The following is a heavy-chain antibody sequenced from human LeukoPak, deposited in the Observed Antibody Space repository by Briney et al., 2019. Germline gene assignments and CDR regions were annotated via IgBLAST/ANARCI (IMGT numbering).Heavy chain of an antibody. Sequence: GGSLRLSCVASGFIFNDYAMYWVRQLPGKGLEWVSLISGDGDSTYYEESVKGRFSMSRDNRRNSVYLQMNSLRIEDTALYYCAKDSLEAAGNFDYWGQGTLVTVSS. D-gene: IGHD1-14*01. CDR1: GFIFNDYA. CDR3: AKDSLEAAGNFDY. J-gene: IGHJ4*02. CDR2: ISGDGDST. V-gene: IGHV3-43*02.